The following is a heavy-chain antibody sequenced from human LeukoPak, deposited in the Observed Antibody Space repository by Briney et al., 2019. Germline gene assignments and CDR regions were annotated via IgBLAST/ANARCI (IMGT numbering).Heavy chain of an antibody. CDR3: AREVTTNWFDP. J-gene: IGHJ5*02. D-gene: IGHD2-21*02. Sequence: SETLSLTCTVSGGSISSSSYYWAWIRQPPGKGLEWIGIIYYSGSTDYNPSLKSRVTISVDTSKNQFSLKLSSVTAADTAVYYCAREVTTNWFDPWGQGTLVTVSS. CDR2: IYYSGST. CDR1: GGSISSSSYY. V-gene: IGHV4-39*07.